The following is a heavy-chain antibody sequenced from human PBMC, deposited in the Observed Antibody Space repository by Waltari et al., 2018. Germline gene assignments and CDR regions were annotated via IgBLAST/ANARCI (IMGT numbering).Heavy chain of an antibody. CDR1: GFIVSSNY. V-gene: IGHV3-53*01. J-gene: IGHJ4*02. D-gene: IGHD6-19*01. Sequence: EVQLVESGGGLIQPGGSLRLSCAASGFIVSSNYMRWVGQAPGRGLEWVSLIYSGGSTYYADSVKGRFTISRDNSKNTLYLQMDSLSVEDTAVYYCARWQQWPVRAFDYWGQGTLVTVSS. CDR3: ARWQQWPVRAFDY. CDR2: IYSGGST.